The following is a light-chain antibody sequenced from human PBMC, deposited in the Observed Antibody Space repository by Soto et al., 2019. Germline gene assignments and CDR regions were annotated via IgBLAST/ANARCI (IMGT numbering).Light chain of an antibody. CDR3: QQYNNWPWT. Sequence: EIVMTQSPATLSVSPGERVTLSCRASQSVSSYLAWYQQKPGQAPRLLIYDASSRATGIPVRFSGSGSGTEFTLTISSLQSEDFGVYYCQQYNNWPWTFGQGTKVDIK. V-gene: IGKV3-15*01. CDR2: DAS. J-gene: IGKJ1*01. CDR1: QSVSSY.